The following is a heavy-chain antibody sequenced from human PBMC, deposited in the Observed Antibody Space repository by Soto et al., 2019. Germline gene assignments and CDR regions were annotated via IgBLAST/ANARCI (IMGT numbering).Heavy chain of an antibody. CDR3: AKEEATFYYGSGSYQAGYYYGMDV. CDR2: IWYDGSNK. Sequence: GGSLRLSCAASGFIFNSYGFHWVRQAPGKGLEWVAVIWYDGSNKYYADSVKGRFTISRDNSKNTLYLQMNSLRAEDTAVYYCAKEEATFYYGSGSYQAGYYYGMDVWGQGTTVTVSS. CDR1: GFIFNSYG. V-gene: IGHV3-33*06. J-gene: IGHJ6*02. D-gene: IGHD3-10*01.